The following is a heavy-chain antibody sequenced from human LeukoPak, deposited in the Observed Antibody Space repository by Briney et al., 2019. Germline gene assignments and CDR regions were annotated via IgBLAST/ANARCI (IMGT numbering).Heavy chain of an antibody. J-gene: IGHJ3*02. CDR2: IYYSGST. Sequence: SETLSLTCSVSGGSIGGHYWSWIRQPPGKGLEWIGYIYYSGSTNYNPSLKSRVTISVDTSKNQFSLKLSSVTAADTAVYYCARLQYYYGSGTDKYDAFDIWGQGTMVTVSS. D-gene: IGHD3-10*01. CDR1: GGSIGGHY. V-gene: IGHV4-59*11. CDR3: ARLQYYYGSGTDKYDAFDI.